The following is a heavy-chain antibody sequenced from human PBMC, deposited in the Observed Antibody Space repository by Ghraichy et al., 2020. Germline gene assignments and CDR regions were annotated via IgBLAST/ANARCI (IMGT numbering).Heavy chain of an antibody. D-gene: IGHD1-1*01. J-gene: IGHJ4*02. V-gene: IGHV4-39*01. CDR1: GGSISSSTYY. CDR3: ARHPATGTGKGYFDY. Sequence: SETLSLNCTVSGGSISSSTYYWGWIRQPPGKGLEWXGSISYSGSTYYNPSLKSRVTISVDTSKNHFSLKFSFVTAADTAVYYCARHPATGTGKGYFDYWGQGTLXTVSS. CDR2: ISYSGST.